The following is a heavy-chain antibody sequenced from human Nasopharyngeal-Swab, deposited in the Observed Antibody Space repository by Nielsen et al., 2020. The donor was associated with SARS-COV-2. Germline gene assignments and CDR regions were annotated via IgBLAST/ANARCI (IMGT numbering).Heavy chain of an antibody. D-gene: IGHD3-22*01. CDR3: AKDYYDSSGYHPDAFDI. CDR2: ISGSGGST. J-gene: IGHJ3*02. CDR1: GFTFSSYA. Sequence: GESLKISCAASGFTFSSYAMSWVRQAPGKGLEWVSVISGSGGSTYYADSVKGRFTISRDNSKNTLYLQMNSLRAEDTAVYYCAKDYYDSSGYHPDAFDIWGQGTMVTVSS. V-gene: IGHV3-23*01.